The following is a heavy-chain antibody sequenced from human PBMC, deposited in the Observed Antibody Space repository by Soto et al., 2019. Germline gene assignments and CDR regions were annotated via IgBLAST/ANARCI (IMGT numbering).Heavy chain of an antibody. CDR3: AKDEGYGGNSWYFDL. CDR2: ISYDGGNK. D-gene: IGHD2-21*02. V-gene: IGHV3-30*18. J-gene: IGHJ2*01. Sequence: QVHLVESGGGVVQPGKSLRLSCAASGSTFSSYGMHWVRQAPGKGLGWVAAISYDGGNKYYADSVKGRFTISRDNSKNTLDQKMNSLRAEDTAVDYCAKDEGYGGNSWYFDLWGRGTLVTVSS. CDR1: GSTFSSYG.